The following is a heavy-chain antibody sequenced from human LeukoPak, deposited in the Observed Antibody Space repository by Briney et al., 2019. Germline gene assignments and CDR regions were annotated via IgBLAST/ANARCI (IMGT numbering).Heavy chain of an antibody. V-gene: IGHV1-2*02. CDR3: ATPGGGGSYPTPDY. CDR2: INPNSSGT. CDR1: GYTFTGYY. Sequence: ASVKLSCKASGYTFTGYYMHWVRQAPGQGLEWMGWINPNSSGTNYAEKFQGRVTITRDTSISTAYMELSRLRSDDTAVYYCATPGGGGSYPTPDYWGQGTLVTVSS. D-gene: IGHD1-26*01. J-gene: IGHJ4*02.